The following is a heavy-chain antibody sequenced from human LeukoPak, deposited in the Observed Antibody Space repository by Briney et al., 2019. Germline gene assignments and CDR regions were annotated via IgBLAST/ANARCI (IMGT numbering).Heavy chain of an antibody. CDR2: INPSGGST. V-gene: IGHV1-46*01. CDR3: ARKSRISLVRGDDAFDI. CDR1: GYTFTSYY. Sequence: ASVKVSCKSSGYTFTSYYMHWVRQAPGQGLEWMGIINPSGGSTSYAQKFQGRVTMTRDMSTSTVYMELSSLRSEDTAVYYCARKSRISLVRGDDAFDIWGQGTMVTVSS. J-gene: IGHJ3*02. D-gene: IGHD3-10*01.